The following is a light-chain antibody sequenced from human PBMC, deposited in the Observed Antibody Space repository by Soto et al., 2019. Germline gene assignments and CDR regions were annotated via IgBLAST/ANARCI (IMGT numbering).Light chain of an antibody. V-gene: IGLV1-47*02. CDR2: GNT. Sequence: QAVVNQPPSASGTPGQRLIISCSGSSSNIGGNYVFWYQQLPGTAPKLLIFGNTKRPSGVPDRFSGSKSGASASLAISGLRSEDEADYYCASWDDSLSGVVFGGGTKLTVL. CDR3: ASWDDSLSGVV. CDR1: SSNIGGNY. J-gene: IGLJ3*02.